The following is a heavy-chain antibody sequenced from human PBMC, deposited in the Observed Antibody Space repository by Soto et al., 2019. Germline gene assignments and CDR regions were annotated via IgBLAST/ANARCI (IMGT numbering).Heavy chain of an antibody. CDR3: ARDPPRTDSSGYLRAFDI. Sequence: ASETLSLTCTVSGGSISSYYWSWIRQPAGKGLEWIGRIYTSGSTNYNPALKSRVTMSVDTSKNQFSLKLSSVTAADTAVYYCARDPPRTDSSGYLRAFDIWGQGTMVTVSS. CDR2: IYTSGST. D-gene: IGHD3-22*01. J-gene: IGHJ3*02. V-gene: IGHV4-4*07. CDR1: GGSISSYY.